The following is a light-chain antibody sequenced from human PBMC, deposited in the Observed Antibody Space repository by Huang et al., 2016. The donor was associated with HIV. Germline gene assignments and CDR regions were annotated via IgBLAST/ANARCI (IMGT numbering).Light chain of an antibody. J-gene: IGKJ4*01. CDR3: QQSYSPLT. V-gene: IGKV1-39*01. CDR1: QRISSY. CDR2: AAS. Sequence: DFQMTQSPSSLSAFVGDRVTITCRASQRISSYLNWYQQKPGKAPNLLIYAASSLQSGVPSKFSGSGSGTDFTLTISSLQPEDFATYYCQQSYSPLTFGGGTKVEIK.